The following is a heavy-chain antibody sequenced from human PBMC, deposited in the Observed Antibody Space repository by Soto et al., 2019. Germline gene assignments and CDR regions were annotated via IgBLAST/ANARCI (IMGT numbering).Heavy chain of an antibody. J-gene: IGHJ6*03. CDR1: GYTFTGYY. CDR3: ARGTPRGTIFGYMDV. CDR2: INPNSGGT. V-gene: IGHV1-2*04. Sequence: ASVKVSCKASGYTFTGYYMHCVRQAPGQGLEWMGWINPNSGGTNYAQKFQGWVTMTRDTSISTAYMELSRLRSDDTAVYYCARGTPRGTIFGYMDVWGKGTTVTVSS. D-gene: IGHD3-3*01.